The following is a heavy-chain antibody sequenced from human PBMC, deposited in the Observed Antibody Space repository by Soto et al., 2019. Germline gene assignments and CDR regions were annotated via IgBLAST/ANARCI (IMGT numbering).Heavy chain of an antibody. Sequence: QITLKESGPTLVEPTQTLTLTCTFSGFSLSTSGMSVAWIRQPPGKALEWLALIFWDDDTRYSPSLRNRLTITKATSRNYVVLTMTSMGPADTATFYCAYSPLGGFGDFTSFHSWGPGALVTVSS. J-gene: IGHJ4*02. V-gene: IGHV2-5*02. D-gene: IGHD4-17*01. CDR1: GFSLSTSGMS. CDR3: AYSPLGGFGDFTSFHS. CDR2: IFWDDDT.